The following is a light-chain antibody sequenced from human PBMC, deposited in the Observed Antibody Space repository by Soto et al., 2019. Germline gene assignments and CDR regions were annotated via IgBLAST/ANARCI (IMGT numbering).Light chain of an antibody. J-gene: IGKJ1*01. CDR1: QSILRN. V-gene: IGKV3-15*01. CDR3: QHYYNWPRT. Sequence: EVVMTQSPALLSVSPGGRATLSFRATQSILRNLAWYQHKPGQPPRLLIYGASTRATGIPGRFSGSGSGTEFTLTISSLQSEDFAVYYCQHYYNWPRTFGQGTKV. CDR2: GAS.